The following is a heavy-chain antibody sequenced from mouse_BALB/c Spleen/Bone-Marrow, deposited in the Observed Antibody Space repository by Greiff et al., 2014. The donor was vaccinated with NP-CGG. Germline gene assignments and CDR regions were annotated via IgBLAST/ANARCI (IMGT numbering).Heavy chain of an antibody. CDR2: IWAGGSK. V-gene: IGHV2-9*02. J-gene: IGHJ1*01. Sequence: QGQLKESGAGLVGPSQRLSISCTVSGVLLTRYWVNWVRQTPGKGLEWLEVIWAGGSKNYNSALMSRLSISKDNYKSQVFLKMNSLQTDDTAMYYCARVYLWYFDVWGAGTTVTVSS. CDR1: GVLLTRYW. D-gene: IGHD2-3*01. CDR3: ARVYLWYFDV.